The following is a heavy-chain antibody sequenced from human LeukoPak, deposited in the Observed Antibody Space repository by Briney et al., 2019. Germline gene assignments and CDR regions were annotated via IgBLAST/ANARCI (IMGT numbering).Heavy chain of an antibody. Sequence: ASVKVSCKASGYTFTSYGISWVRQAPGQGLEWMGWISAYNGNTNYAQKLQGRVTMTTDTSTSTAYMELSRLRSDDTAVYYCAREKIVVVPTAHMPNYYYYYMDVWGKGTTVTVSS. J-gene: IGHJ6*03. D-gene: IGHD2-2*01. V-gene: IGHV1-18*01. CDR1: GYTFTSYG. CDR2: ISAYNGNT. CDR3: AREKIVVVPTAHMPNYYYYYMDV.